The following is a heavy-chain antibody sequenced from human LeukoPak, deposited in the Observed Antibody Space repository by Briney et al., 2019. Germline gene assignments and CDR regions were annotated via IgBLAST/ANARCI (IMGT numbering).Heavy chain of an antibody. J-gene: IGHJ5*02. CDR3: ATVGRRITIFGVSKGAFDP. CDR1: GYTFTGYY. CDR2: INPNSGGT. V-gene: IGHV1-2*02. D-gene: IGHD3-3*01. Sequence: ASVKVSCKASGYTFTGYYMHWLRQAPGQGLEWMGWINPNSGGTNYAQKFQGRVTMTRDTSISTAYMELSRLRSDDTAVYYCATVGRRITIFGVSKGAFDPWGQGTLVTVSS.